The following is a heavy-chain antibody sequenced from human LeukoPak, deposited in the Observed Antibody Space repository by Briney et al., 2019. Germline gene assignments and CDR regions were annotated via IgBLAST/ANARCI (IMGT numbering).Heavy chain of an antibody. J-gene: IGHJ4*02. Sequence: GGSLRLSCAASGFTFSSYGMHWVRQAPGKGLEWVAFIRYDGSNKYYADSAKGRFTISRDNSKNTLYLQMNSLRAEDTAVYYCANSRSDFWSGYPVDYWGQGTLVTVSS. CDR1: GFTFSSYG. V-gene: IGHV3-30*02. CDR2: IRYDGSNK. CDR3: ANSRSDFWSGYPVDY. D-gene: IGHD3-3*01.